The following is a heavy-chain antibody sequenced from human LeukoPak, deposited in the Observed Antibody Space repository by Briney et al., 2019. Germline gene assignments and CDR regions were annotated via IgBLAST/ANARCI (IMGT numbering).Heavy chain of an antibody. V-gene: IGHV3-23*01. D-gene: IGHD3-10*01. CDR1: GFTFSSYA. CDR2: ISGSGGST. J-gene: IGHJ4*02. Sequence: GGSLRLSCAASGFTFSSYAMSWVRQAPGKGLEWVSAISGSGGSTYYADSVKGRFTISRDNAKNSLYLQMNSLRAEDTAVYYCARGDGVIMNYWGQGTLVTVSS. CDR3: ARGDGVIMNY.